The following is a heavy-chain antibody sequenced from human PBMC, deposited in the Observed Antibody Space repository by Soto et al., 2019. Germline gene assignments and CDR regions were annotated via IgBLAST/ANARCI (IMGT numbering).Heavy chain of an antibody. J-gene: IGHJ6*02. CDR3: ARVYCSSTSCSYYYGMDV. D-gene: IGHD2-2*01. Sequence: ASVKASCKDSGYTFTSYALHWVRQAPGQRLEWMGWINAGNGNTKYSQKFQGRVTITRDTSASTAYMELSSLRSEDTAVCYCARVYCSSTSCSYYYGMDVWGQGTTVTVSS. V-gene: IGHV1-3*01. CDR2: INAGNGNT. CDR1: GYTFTSYA.